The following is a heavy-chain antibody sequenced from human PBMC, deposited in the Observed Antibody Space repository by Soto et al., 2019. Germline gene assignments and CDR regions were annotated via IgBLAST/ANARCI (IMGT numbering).Heavy chain of an antibody. CDR1: GGSISSSSYY. CDR2: IYYSGST. V-gene: IGHV4-39*01. D-gene: IGHD1-20*01. CDR3: ARRYKGIDY. Sequence: SETLSLTCTVCGGSISSSSYYWGWIRQPPGKGLEWIGSIYYSGSTYYNPSLKSRVTISVDTSKNQFSLKLSSVTAADTAVYYCARRYKGIDYWGQGTLVTVSS. J-gene: IGHJ4*02.